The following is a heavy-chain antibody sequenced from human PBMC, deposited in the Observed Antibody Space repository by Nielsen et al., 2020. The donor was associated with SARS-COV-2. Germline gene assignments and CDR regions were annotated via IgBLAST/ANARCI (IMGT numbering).Heavy chain of an antibody. CDR2: IFYRGNT. D-gene: IGHD4-11*01. CDR3: ARAAVSTVGWFDP. V-gene: IGHV4-61*01. CDR1: GGSISSGSHY. Sequence: SETLSLTCIVSGGSISSGSHYWSWIRQPPGKGLEWIGYIFYRGNTNYNPSLKSRVTISVDTSKNQFSLRLSSGTAADTAVYYCARAAVSTVGWFDPWGQGTLVTVSS. J-gene: IGHJ5*02.